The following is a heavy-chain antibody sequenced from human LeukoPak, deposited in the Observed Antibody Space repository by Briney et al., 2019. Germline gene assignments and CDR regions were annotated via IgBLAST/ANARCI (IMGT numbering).Heavy chain of an antibody. CDR2: ISGSGGST. V-gene: IGHV3-23*01. CDR1: GFTFSSYA. CDR3: AKSLPRDYYYGLDG. J-gene: IGHJ6*02. Sequence: PGGSLRLSCAASGFTFSSYAMSWVRQAPGKGLEWVSAISGSGGSTYYADSVKGRFTISRDNSKNTLYLQMNSLRAEDTAGYFCAKSLPRDYYYGLDGWGQGTTVTVSS.